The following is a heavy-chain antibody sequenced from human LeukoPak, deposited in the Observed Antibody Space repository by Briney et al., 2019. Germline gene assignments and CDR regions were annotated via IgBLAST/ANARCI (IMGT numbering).Heavy chain of an antibody. CDR2: ISAYNGNT. CDR3: ARDWSGDIVAATAFDY. Sequence: ASVKVSCKASGYTFTSYGISWVRQAPGQGLEWMGWISAYNGNTNYAQKLQGRVTMTTDTSTSTAYMELRGLRSDDTAVYYCARDWSGDIVAATAFDYWGQGTLVTVSS. V-gene: IGHV1-18*04. CDR1: GYTFTSYG. J-gene: IGHJ4*02. D-gene: IGHD6-13*01.